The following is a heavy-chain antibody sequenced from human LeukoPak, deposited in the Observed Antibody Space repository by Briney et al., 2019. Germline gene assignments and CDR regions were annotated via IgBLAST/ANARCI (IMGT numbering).Heavy chain of an antibody. V-gene: IGHV4-61*05. D-gene: IGHD1-7*01. CDR1: GGSISSSYYY. J-gene: IGHJ5*02. Sequence: KTSETLSLTCTVSGGSISSSYYYWGWIRQPPGKGLEWIGYIYYSGSTNYNPSLKGRVTISVDTSKNQFSLKLSSVTAADTAVYYCARHGARMDWNYNWFDPWGQGTLVTVSS. CDR2: IYYSGST. CDR3: ARHGARMDWNYNWFDP.